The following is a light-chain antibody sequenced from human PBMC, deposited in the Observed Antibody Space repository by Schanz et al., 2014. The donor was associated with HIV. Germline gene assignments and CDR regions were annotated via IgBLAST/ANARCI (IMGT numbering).Light chain of an antibody. J-gene: IGKJ3*01. CDR1: QSVTSSY. CDR3: QQLYSYPL. Sequence: EIVLTQSPGSLSLSPGGRATLSCGASQSVTSSYLAWYQQKRDQPPRLVIYATSTRAAGIPDRFSGTGSGTDFTLTISSLEPEDFATYYCQQLYSYPLFGPGTKVDIK. CDR2: ATS. V-gene: IGKV3-20*01.